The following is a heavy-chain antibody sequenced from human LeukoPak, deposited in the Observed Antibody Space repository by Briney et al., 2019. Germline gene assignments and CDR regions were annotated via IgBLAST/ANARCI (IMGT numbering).Heavy chain of an antibody. CDR1: GASITRADHY. D-gene: IGHD2-15*01. CDR3: ARDFDSRGGFDI. Sequence: KASETLSLTCTVSGASITRADHYWSWIRRHPGKGLDWIGHIHYSGSTYYNPSLKSRLTISVDRSNNQFSLKLSSVTAADTAVYYCARDFDSRGGFDIWSQGTMVTVSS. J-gene: IGHJ3*02. CDR2: IHYSGST. V-gene: IGHV4-31*03.